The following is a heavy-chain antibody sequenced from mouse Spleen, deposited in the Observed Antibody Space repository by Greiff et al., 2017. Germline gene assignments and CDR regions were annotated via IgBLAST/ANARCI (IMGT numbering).Heavy chain of an antibody. CDR3: ARSDGNYGIDY. CDR1: GYSFTGYY. D-gene: IGHD2-1*01. CDR2: INPSTGGT. V-gene: IGHV1-42*01. J-gene: IGHJ2*01. Sequence: VQLQQSGPELVKPGASVKISCKASGYSFTGYYMNWVKQSPEKSLEWIGEINPSTGGTTYNQKFKAKATLTVDKSSSTAYMQLKSLTSEDSAVYYCARSDGNYGIDYWGQGTTLTVSS.